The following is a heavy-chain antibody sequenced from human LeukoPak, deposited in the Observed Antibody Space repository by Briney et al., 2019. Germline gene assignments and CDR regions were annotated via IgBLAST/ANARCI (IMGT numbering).Heavy chain of an antibody. D-gene: IGHD3-3*01. J-gene: IGHJ4*02. CDR2: IIPIFGTA. Sequence: SVKVSCKASGGTFSSYAISWVRQAPGQGLEWMGGIIPIFGTANYAQKFQGRVTITADESASTAYMELSSLRSEDTAVYYCARVRYYDFWSGYYNFDYWGQGTLVTASS. V-gene: IGHV1-69*13. CDR1: GGTFSSYA. CDR3: ARVRYYDFWSGYYNFDY.